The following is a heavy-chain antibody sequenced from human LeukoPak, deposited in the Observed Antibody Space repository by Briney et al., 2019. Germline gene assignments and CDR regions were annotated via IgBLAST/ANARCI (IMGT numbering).Heavy chain of an antibody. D-gene: IGHD3-22*01. V-gene: IGHV3-30*18. J-gene: IGHJ4*02. CDR1: GFTFSSYG. CDR2: ISYDGSNK. CDR3: AKVHLTYYYDSSGYGFQDY. Sequence: PGGSLRLSCAASGFTFSSYGMHWVRQAPGKGLEWVAVISYDGSNKYYADSVKGRITISRDNSKNTLYLQMNSLRAEDTAVYYCAKVHLTYYYDSSGYGFQDYWGQGTLVIVSS.